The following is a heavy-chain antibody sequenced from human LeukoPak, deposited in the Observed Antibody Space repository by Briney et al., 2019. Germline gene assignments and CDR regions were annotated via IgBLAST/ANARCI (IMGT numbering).Heavy chain of an antibody. CDR3: ARGMDSSSWYAYYYYMDV. Sequence: GRSLRLSCAASGFTFSSYGMHWVRQAPGKGLEWVSYISSSGSTIYYADSVKGRFTISRDNAKNSLYLQMNSLRAEDTAVYYCARGMDSSSWYAYYYYMDVWGKGTTVTVSS. CDR2: ISSSGSTI. J-gene: IGHJ6*03. V-gene: IGHV3-48*04. CDR1: GFTFSSYG. D-gene: IGHD6-13*01.